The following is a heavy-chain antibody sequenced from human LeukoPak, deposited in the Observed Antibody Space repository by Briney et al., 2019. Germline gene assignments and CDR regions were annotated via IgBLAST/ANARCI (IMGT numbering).Heavy chain of an antibody. V-gene: IGHV4-61*02. CDR2: IYTSGGT. CDR1: GGSISSGSYY. CDR3: ARESPNYYYDSSGYYFPSSAFDI. J-gene: IGHJ3*02. D-gene: IGHD3-22*01. Sequence: SETLSLTCTVSGGSISSGSYYWSWIRQPAGKGLEWIGRIYTSGGTNYNPSLKSRVTISADTSKNQFSLKLSSVTAADTAVYYCARESPNYYYDSSGYYFPSSAFDIWGQGTMVTVSS.